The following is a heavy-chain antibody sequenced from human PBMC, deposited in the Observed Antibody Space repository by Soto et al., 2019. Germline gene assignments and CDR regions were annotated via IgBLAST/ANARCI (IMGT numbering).Heavy chain of an antibody. V-gene: IGHV3-21*01. Sequence: GGSLRLSCAASGFTFSSYSMDWVRQAPGKGLEWVSSISSSSSYIYYADSVKGRFTISRDNAKNSLYLQMNSLRAEDTAVYYCARDLNDYYDSSGYYFDYWGQGTLVTVSS. CDR1: GFTFSSYS. CDR3: ARDLNDYYDSSGYYFDY. J-gene: IGHJ4*02. D-gene: IGHD3-22*01. CDR2: ISSSSSYI.